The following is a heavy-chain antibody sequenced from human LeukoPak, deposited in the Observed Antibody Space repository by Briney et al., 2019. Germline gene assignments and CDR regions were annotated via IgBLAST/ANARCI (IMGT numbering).Heavy chain of an antibody. CDR1: GGSISSGDYY. Sequence: PSETLSLTCTVSGGSISSGDYYWSWIRQPPGKGLEWIGYIYYSGSTYYNPSLKSRVTISVDTSKNQFSLKLSSVTAADTAVYYCARDRRGYYGSGSSVGLAFDIWGQGTMVTVSS. CDR3: ARDRRGYYGSGSSVGLAFDI. CDR2: IYYSGST. D-gene: IGHD3-10*01. V-gene: IGHV4-30-4*08. J-gene: IGHJ3*02.